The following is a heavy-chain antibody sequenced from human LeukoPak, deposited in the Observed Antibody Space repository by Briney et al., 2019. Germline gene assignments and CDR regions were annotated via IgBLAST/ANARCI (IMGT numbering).Heavy chain of an antibody. J-gene: IGHJ3*02. Sequence: ASVKVSCKASGGTFSSYAISWVRQAPGQGLEWMGRIIPILGIANYAQKFQGRVTMTEDTSTDTAYMELSSLRSEDTAVYYCATDLRWLQEFYAFDIWGQGTMVTVSS. D-gene: IGHD5-24*01. V-gene: IGHV1-69*04. CDR1: GGTFSSYA. CDR3: ATDLRWLQEFYAFDI. CDR2: IIPILGIA.